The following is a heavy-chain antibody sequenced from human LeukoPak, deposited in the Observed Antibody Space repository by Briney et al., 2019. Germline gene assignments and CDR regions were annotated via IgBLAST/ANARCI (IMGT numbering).Heavy chain of an antibody. J-gene: IGHJ3*02. CDR2: ISSSSSYI. Sequence: GGSLRLSCAASGFTFTNAWMNWVRQAPGKGLEWVSSISSSSSYIYYADSVKGRFTISRDNAKNSLYLQMNSLRAEDTAVYYCAREMFLVPHHAFDIWGQGTMVTVSS. CDR3: AREMFLVPHHAFDI. D-gene: IGHD3-3*01. V-gene: IGHV3-21*01. CDR1: GFTFTNAW.